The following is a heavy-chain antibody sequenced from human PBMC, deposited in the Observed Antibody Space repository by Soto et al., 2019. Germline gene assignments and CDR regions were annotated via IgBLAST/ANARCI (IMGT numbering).Heavy chain of an antibody. Sequence: QLHLVQSGAVVKKPGASVTVSCSASGYPVTAYYMHWVRQAPGRGLEWMGGINPATGAAKYTQTFQGRVTMPGDTSTSTVFMELSGPPSEATAVFYCARGGGVGVAGSAAFDMWGQGTLVTVSS. CDR3: ARGGGVGVAGSAAFDM. V-gene: IGHV1-2*02. J-gene: IGHJ3*02. D-gene: IGHD3-3*01. CDR2: INPATGAA. CDR1: GYPVTAYY.